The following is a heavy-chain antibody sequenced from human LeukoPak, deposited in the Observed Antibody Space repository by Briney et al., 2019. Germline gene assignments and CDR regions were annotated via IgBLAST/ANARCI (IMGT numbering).Heavy chain of an antibody. V-gene: IGHV3-48*04. D-gene: IGHD1-26*01. Sequence: GGSLRLSCAASGFTFSSYTMNWVRQAPGKGLEWVSYISSSSSTIYYADSVKGRFTISRDNAKNSLYLQMNSLRAEDTAVYYCARESYSGSYLPSYYYGMDVWGQGTTVTVSS. CDR3: ARESYSGSYLPSYYYGMDV. J-gene: IGHJ6*02. CDR1: GFTFSSYT. CDR2: ISSSSSTI.